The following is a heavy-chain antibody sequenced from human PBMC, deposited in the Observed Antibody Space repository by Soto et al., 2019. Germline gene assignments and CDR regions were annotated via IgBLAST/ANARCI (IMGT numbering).Heavy chain of an antibody. D-gene: IGHD3-10*01. CDR2: ISAYNGNT. Sequence: ASVKVSCKASGYTFTSYGISWVRQAPGQGLEWMGWISAYNGNTNYAQKLQGRVTITTDTSTSTAYKEMRSLRSDDTAVKYCARYDQYYYGSGSYYISRSYYGMDVWGQGTTVTVS. V-gene: IGHV1-18*01. J-gene: IGHJ6*02. CDR3: ARYDQYYYGSGSYYISRSYYGMDV. CDR1: GYTFTSYG.